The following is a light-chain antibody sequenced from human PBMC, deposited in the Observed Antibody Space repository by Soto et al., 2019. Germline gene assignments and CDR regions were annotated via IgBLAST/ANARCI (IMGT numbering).Light chain of an antibody. V-gene: IGKV3-20*01. CDR2: GAS. CDR1: QSITGSY. CDR3: RQYYSIPLT. J-gene: IGKJ4*01. Sequence: ENVLTQSPGTLSLSPGERATVSCRASQSITGSYLAWYQQTPGQAPRLLIYGASSRATGVPDRFSGSGSGTDFTLTISRLEPEALAVYYCRQYYSIPLTFGGGTKVDIK.